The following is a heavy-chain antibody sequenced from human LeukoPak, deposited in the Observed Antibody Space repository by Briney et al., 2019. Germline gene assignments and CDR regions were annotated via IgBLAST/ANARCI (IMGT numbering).Heavy chain of an antibody. Sequence: PGGSLRLSCAASGFTFSSYGMHWVRQAPGKGLEWVSSISSSSSYIYYADSVKGRFTISRDNAKNSLYLQMNSLRAEDTAVYYCARDARDRSAFDIWGQGTMVTVSS. CDR2: ISSSSSYI. CDR1: GFTFSSYG. J-gene: IGHJ3*02. CDR3: ARDARDRSAFDI. V-gene: IGHV3-21*01.